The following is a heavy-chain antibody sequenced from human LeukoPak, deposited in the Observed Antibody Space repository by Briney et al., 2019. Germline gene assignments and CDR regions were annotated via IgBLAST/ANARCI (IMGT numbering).Heavy chain of an antibody. CDR2: SYTRGSS. Sequence: KPSETLSLTCTGSGGSISSYYWSCIRQPAGKGLEWSGRSYTRGSSNYNTSLKSRVTMSVDTSKNQFTLKLSSVTAADTAVYYCARDIHVAAAGESWFDHWGQGTLVTVSS. J-gene: IGHJ5*02. D-gene: IGHD6-13*01. V-gene: IGHV4-4*07. CDR3: ARDIHVAAAGESWFDH. CDR1: GGSISSYY.